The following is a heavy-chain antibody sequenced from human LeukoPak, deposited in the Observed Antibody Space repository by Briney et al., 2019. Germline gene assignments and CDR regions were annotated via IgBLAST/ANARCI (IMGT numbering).Heavy chain of an antibody. CDR2: IYYSGST. CDR3: ARDSTNAFDI. CDR1: GGSISSYY. Sequence: PSETLSLTCTVSGGSISSYYWSWIRQPPEKGLEWIGYIYYSGSTNYNPSLKSRVTISVDTSKNQFSLKLSSVTAADTAVYYCARDSTNAFDIWGQGTMVTVSS. D-gene: IGHD3-3*02. J-gene: IGHJ3*02. V-gene: IGHV4-59*01.